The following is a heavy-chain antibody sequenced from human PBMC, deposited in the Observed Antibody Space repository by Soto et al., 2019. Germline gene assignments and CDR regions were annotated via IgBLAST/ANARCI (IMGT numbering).Heavy chain of an antibody. CDR3: ARQRVIGSGSYYYYYYGMDV. D-gene: IGHD1-26*01. CDR1: GYSLTSYW. Sequence: HGESLKISCESSGYSLTSYWISWVRQMPGKGLEWMGRIDPSDSYTNYSPSFQGYVTISADKSISTAYLQWSSLKASDTAMYYCARQRVIGSGSYYYYYYGMDVWGQGTTVTVSS. V-gene: IGHV5-10-1*01. CDR2: IDPSDSYT. J-gene: IGHJ6*02.